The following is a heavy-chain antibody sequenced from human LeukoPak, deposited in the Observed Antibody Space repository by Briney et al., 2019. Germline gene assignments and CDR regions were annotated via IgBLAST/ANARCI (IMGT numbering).Heavy chain of an antibody. D-gene: IGHD1-14*01. CDR3: APERPKLRLARHQH. CDR1: GFTFSSYE. J-gene: IGHJ1*01. Sequence: GGSLRLSCAASGFTFSSYEMNWVRQAPGKGLEWVSYISSSGSTIYYADSVKGRFTISRDNAKNSLYLQMNSLRAEDTAVYYCAPERPKLRLARHQHWGQGTLVTVSS. V-gene: IGHV3-48*03. CDR2: ISSSGSTI.